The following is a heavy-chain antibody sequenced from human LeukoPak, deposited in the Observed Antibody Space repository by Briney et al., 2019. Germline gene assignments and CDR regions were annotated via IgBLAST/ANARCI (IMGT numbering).Heavy chain of an antibody. V-gene: IGHV3-30*18. CDR3: AKDSLRDYYSYHYMDV. CDR1: GFTFSSYA. J-gene: IGHJ6*03. Sequence: GGSLRLSCAASGFTFSSYAMHWVRQAPGKGLEWVAVISYDGSNKFYADSVKGRITISRDNSKNTLYLQMNSLRAEDTAVYYCAKDSLRDYYSYHYMDVWGKGTTVTVSS. CDR2: ISYDGSNK.